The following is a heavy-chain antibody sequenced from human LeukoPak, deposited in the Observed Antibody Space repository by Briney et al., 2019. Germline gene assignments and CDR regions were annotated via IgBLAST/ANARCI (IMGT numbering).Heavy chain of an antibody. CDR2: ISGDGGST. J-gene: IGHJ3*02. D-gene: IGHD3-10*01. CDR3: AKDISDYYGSGGLDI. V-gene: IGHV3-43*02. Sequence: PGGSLRLSCAASGFTFDDYAMHWVRQAPGKDLEWVSLISGDGGSTYYADSVKGRFTISRDNSKNSLYLQMNSLRTEDTALYYCAKDISDYYGSGGLDIWGQGTMVTVSS. CDR1: GFTFDDYA.